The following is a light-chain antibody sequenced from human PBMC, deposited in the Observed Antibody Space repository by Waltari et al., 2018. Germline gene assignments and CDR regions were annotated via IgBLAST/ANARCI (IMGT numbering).Light chain of an antibody. J-gene: IGLJ3*02. CDR2: EDI. Sequence: SYELTQPPSVSVSPGQTARITCSGDALSKKYAYWYQQKSGQAPVLVIYEDIKRPTGIPERFAGSSSGTTATLTISGDHVDDEADYYCYSTDFSGHDRVFGGGTKLTIL. V-gene: IGLV3-10*01. CDR1: ALSKKY. CDR3: YSTDFSGHDRV.